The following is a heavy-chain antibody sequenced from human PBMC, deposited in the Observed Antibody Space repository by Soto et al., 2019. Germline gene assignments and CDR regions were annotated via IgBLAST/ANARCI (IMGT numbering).Heavy chain of an antibody. D-gene: IGHD6-6*01. CDR1: GFTFSSYS. CDR3: ARPEYSSSSYGMDV. V-gene: IGHV3-48*02. CDR2: ISSSSSTI. Sequence: PGGSLRLSCAASGFTFSSYSMNWVRQGPGKGLEWVSYISSSSSTIYYADSVKGRFTISRDNAKNSLYLQMNSLRDEDTAVYYCARPEYSSSSYGMDVWGQGTTVTVSS. J-gene: IGHJ6*02.